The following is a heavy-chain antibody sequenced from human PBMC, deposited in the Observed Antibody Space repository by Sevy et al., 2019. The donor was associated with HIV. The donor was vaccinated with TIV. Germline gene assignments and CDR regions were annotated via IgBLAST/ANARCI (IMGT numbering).Heavy chain of an antibody. CDR2: IAYDGSKK. V-gene: IGHV3-30*09. D-gene: IGHD2-21*02. CDR3: ARVGVSYCTDDCYHRFDY. J-gene: IGHJ4*02. CDR1: GFTFSSYA. Sequence: VGSLRLSCAASGFTFSSYALLWVHQAPGKGLEWVSLIAYDGSKKYYSDSVKGRFAISRDESKTTLFLQMNSLRSEDTGIYYCARVGVSYCTDDCYHRFDYWGRGTLVTVSS.